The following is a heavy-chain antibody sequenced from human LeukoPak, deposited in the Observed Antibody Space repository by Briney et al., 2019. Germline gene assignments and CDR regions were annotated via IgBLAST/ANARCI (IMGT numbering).Heavy chain of an antibody. D-gene: IGHD3-3*01. J-gene: IGHJ5*02. Sequence: PSETLSLTCTVSGGSTSSGNYYWGWIRQPPGKGLEWIGEINHSGSTNYNPSLKSRVTISVDTSKNQFSLKLSSVTAADTAVYYCARGITIFGVVIIRRGPVPSFLDPWGQGTLVTVSS. CDR2: INHSGST. CDR1: GGSTSSGNYY. V-gene: IGHV4-39*07. CDR3: ARGITIFGVVIIRRGPVPSFLDP.